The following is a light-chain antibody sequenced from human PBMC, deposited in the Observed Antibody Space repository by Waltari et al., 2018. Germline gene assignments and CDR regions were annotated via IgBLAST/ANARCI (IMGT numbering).Light chain of an antibody. Sequence: QSVLTQPPSVSAAPGQRVTISCSGGSSNIGNNYVSWYRQFPGPAPKHLIYENKERPSGIPCRFSGSKSGTSATLDITGLQAGDEADYYCGTWDSSLSGAVFGGGTHLTVL. CDR2: ENK. CDR3: GTWDSSLSGAV. J-gene: IGLJ7*01. CDR1: SSNIGNNY. V-gene: IGLV1-51*02.